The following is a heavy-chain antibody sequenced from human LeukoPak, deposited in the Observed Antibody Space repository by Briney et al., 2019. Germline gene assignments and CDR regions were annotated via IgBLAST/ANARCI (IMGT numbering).Heavy chain of an antibody. CDR1: GFTFSSYG. D-gene: IGHD6-19*01. CDR2: IWYDGSNK. V-gene: IGHV3-33*01. J-gene: IGHJ6*04. Sequence: GSLRLSCAASGFTFSSYGMHWVRQAPGKGLEWVAVIWYDGSNKYYADSVKGRFTISRDNSKNTLYLQMNSLRAEDTAVYYCARDYRYSSGWYADGMDVWGKGTTVTVSS. CDR3: ARDYRYSSGWYADGMDV.